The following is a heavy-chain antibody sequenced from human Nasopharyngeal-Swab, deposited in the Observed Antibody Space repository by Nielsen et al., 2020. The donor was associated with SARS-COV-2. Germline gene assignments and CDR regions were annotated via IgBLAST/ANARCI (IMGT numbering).Heavy chain of an antibody. V-gene: IGHV3-11*06. Sequence: GESLKISCAASGFTFSDYYMSWIRQAPGKGLEWLSYITGTSDSIRYADSVKGRFTISRDNAKNSLFLQMNGLTAEDTAVYYCARERGGGYGDYWGQGTLVTVSS. CDR2: ITGTSDSI. CDR1: GFTFSDYY. J-gene: IGHJ4*02. D-gene: IGHD5-12*01. CDR3: ARERGGGYGDY.